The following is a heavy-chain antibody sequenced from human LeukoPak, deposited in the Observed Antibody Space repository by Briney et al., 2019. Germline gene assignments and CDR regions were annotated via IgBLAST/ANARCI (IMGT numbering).Heavy chain of an antibody. Sequence: GGSLRLXCTASGFTFSSNWMSWDRQAPGKGLEWVANVKRDGSEKYYVDSVKGRFTISRDNAKNSLYLQMNSLTVEDTAVYYCATYDVWSGFSYDYWGQGALVTVSS. CDR1: GFTFSSNW. J-gene: IGHJ4*02. D-gene: IGHD3-3*01. CDR3: ATYDVWSGFSYDY. V-gene: IGHV3-7*01. CDR2: VKRDGSEK.